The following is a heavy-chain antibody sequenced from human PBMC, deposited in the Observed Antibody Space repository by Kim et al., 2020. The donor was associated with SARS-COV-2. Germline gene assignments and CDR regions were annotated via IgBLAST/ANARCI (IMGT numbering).Heavy chain of an antibody. CDR3: ARVSMDGGLRVVADGFDI. J-gene: IGHJ3*02. CDR1: GFTFSSYA. D-gene: IGHD3-10*01. CDR2: IWYDGSNK. Sequence: GGSLRLSCAASGFTFSSYAMHWVRQAPGKGLEWVAVIWYDGSNKYYADSVKGRFTISRDNSKNTLYLQMNSLRAEDTAVYYCARVSMDGGLRVVADGFDILGQRNIVHVSS. V-gene: IGHV3-33*01.